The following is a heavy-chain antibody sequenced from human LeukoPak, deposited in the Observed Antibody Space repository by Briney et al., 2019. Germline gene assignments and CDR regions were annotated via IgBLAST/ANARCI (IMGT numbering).Heavy chain of an antibody. J-gene: IGHJ4*02. CDR3: ARDGRKTGWGFAILPYYFDS. D-gene: IGHD1-26*01. Sequence: ASVKVSCKASGYTFTAYYVHWVRQAPREALEWMGWINPNSGGSNSAQHLQGRVTMTRDSSISAVYMELSGLTSDDTAVYYCARDGRKTGWGFAILPYYFDSWGQGTMVTVSS. V-gene: IGHV1-2*02. CDR2: INPNSGGS. CDR1: GYTFTAYY.